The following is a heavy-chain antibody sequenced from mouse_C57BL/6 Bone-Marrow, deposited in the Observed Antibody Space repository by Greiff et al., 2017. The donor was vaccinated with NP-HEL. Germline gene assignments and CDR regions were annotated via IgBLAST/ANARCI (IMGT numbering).Heavy chain of an antibody. D-gene: IGHD1-1*01. CDR2: ISDGGSYT. V-gene: IGHV5-4*01. Sequence: EVKLMESGGGLVKPGGSLKLSCAASGFTFSSYAMSWVRQTPEKRLEWVATISDGGSYTYYPDNVKGRFTISRDNAKNNLYLQMSHLKSEDTAMYYCARERYYGRGDAMDYWGQGTSVTVSS. J-gene: IGHJ4*01. CDR3: ARERYYGRGDAMDY. CDR1: GFTFSSYA.